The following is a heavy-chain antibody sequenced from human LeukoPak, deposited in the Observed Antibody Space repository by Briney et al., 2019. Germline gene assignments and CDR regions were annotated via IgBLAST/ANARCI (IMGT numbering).Heavy chain of an antibody. CDR3: ARAGRTSLYNHHYMDV. CDR1: GGSISNYY. Sequence: SETLSLTCIVSGGSISNYYWNWIRQPPGKGLEWIGYIYYSGSTNYNPSLKSRVTIAADTSKNEFFLKLSSVTAANTAVYYCARAGRTSLYNHHYMDVWGKGTTVIVSS. D-gene: IGHD2-8*01. J-gene: IGHJ6*03. V-gene: IGHV4-59*01. CDR2: IYYSGST.